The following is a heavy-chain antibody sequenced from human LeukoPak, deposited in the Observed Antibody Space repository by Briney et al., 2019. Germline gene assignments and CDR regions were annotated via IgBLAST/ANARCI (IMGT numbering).Heavy chain of an antibody. J-gene: IGHJ4*02. CDR2: ISGSGGST. CDR1: GLTFSSYA. CDR3: ARLRLGEFPFDY. Sequence: GGSLRLSCAASGLTFSSYAMSWVRQAPGKGLEWVSAISGSGGSTYYADSVKGRFTISRDNSKNTLYLQMNSLRAEDTAVYYCARLRLGEFPFDYWGQGTLVTVSS. D-gene: IGHD3-16*01. V-gene: IGHV3-23*01.